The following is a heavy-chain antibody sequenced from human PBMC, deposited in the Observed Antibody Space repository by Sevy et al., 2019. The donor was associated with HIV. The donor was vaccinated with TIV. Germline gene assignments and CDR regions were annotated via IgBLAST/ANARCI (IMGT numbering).Heavy chain of an antibody. J-gene: IGHJ2*01. D-gene: IGHD4-17*01. Sequence: GGYLRLSCAASGFTFSSYAMHWVRQAPGKGLEWVAVISYDGSNKYYADPVKGRFTISRDNSKNTLYLQMNSLRAEDTAVYYCARSTVTTARNWYFDLWGRGTLVTVSS. V-gene: IGHV3-30-3*01. CDR2: ISYDGSNK. CDR1: GFTFSSYA. CDR3: ARSTVTTARNWYFDL.